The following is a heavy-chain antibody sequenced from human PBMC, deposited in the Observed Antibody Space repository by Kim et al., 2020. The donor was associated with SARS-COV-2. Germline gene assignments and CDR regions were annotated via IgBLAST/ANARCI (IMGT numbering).Heavy chain of an antibody. J-gene: IGHJ6*02. Sequence: DSVKGRFTISRDNAKNSLYLQMNSLRAEDTALYYCAKERGTGYYRLGMDVWGQGTTVTVSS. V-gene: IGHV3-9*01. D-gene: IGHD3-9*01. CDR3: AKERGTGYYRLGMDV.